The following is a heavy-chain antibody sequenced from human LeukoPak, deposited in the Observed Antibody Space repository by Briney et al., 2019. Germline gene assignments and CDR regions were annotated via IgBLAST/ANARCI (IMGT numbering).Heavy chain of an antibody. Sequence: ASVKVSCKASGYTFTSYGISWVRQAPGQGLEWMGWISTYNGDTHSSQKLQGRVTMTRDTSISTAYMELSRLRSDDTAVYYCARDERYDSSGYPFDYWGQGTLVTVSS. CDR2: ISTYNGDT. CDR3: ARDERYDSSGYPFDY. V-gene: IGHV1-18*01. D-gene: IGHD3-22*01. CDR1: GYTFTSYG. J-gene: IGHJ4*02.